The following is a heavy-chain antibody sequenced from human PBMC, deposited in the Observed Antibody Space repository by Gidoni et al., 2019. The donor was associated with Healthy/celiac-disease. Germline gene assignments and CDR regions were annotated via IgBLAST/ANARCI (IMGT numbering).Heavy chain of an antibody. CDR2: IYYSGST. Sequence: QLQLQESGPGLVKPSETLSLTCTVSGRSISSSSYYWGWIRQPPGKGLEWIGSIYYSGSTYYNPSLKSRVTISVDTSKNQFSLKLSSVTAADTAVYYCARHVPTYPFGGGYNLDYWGQGTLVTVSS. CDR3: ARHVPTYPFGGGYNLDY. J-gene: IGHJ4*02. V-gene: IGHV4-39*01. CDR1: GRSISSSSYY. D-gene: IGHD5-12*01.